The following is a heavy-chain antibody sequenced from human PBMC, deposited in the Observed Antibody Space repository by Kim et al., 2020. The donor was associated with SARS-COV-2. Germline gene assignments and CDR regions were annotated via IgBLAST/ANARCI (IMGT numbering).Heavy chain of an antibody. CDR2: IISVSS. J-gene: IGHJ4*02. D-gene: IGHD6-13*01. V-gene: IGHV3-23*01. CDR1: GFTFSAYA. Sequence: GGSLRLSCEASGFTFSAYAMSWVRLAPGKGLEWVSGIISVSSYYADSVKGRFTISRDDSKNTLYLQMNSLRAEDSAVYYCAKSRDLRQHNFVCWGQGTLVTVSS. CDR3: AKSRDLRQHNFVC.